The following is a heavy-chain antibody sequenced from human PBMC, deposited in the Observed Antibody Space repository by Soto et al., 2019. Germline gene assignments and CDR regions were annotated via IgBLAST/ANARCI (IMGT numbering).Heavy chain of an antibody. J-gene: IGHJ4*02. CDR3: ARDYDYEDY. CDR1: GGSFKSGSYY. V-gene: IGHV4-61*01. Sequence: ASETLSLTCTVSGGSFKSGSYYWSWVRQPPGKGLEWIGYVYYTGRTSYSPSLKSRVTISADTSKDQFSLILTSVTAADTAVYYCARDYDYEDYWGQGTLVTVSS. CDR2: VYYTGRT. D-gene: IGHD3-16*01.